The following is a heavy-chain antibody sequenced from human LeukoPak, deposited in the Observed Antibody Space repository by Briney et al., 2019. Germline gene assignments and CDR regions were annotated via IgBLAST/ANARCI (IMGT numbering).Heavy chain of an antibody. J-gene: IGHJ4*02. CDR2: INTDSGVT. Sequence: ASVKVSCKASGYTFTGYYIHWVRQAPGQGLEWMGWINTDSGVTNYPQSFQGRVTMTRDTSISTAYMELSRLRSEDTAVYYCARDTSASNFDYWGQGTLVTVSS. V-gene: IGHV1-2*02. CDR1: GYTFTGYY. CDR3: ARDTSASNFDY.